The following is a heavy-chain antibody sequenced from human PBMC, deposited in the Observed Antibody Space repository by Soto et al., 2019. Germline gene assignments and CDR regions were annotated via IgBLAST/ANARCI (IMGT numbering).Heavy chain of an antibody. D-gene: IGHD2-2*01. V-gene: IGHV3-7*03. J-gene: IGHJ6*02. CDR1: GFTFSSYW. Sequence: GGSLVLCCAASGFTFSSYWMNWVRQAPGKGLDLVANIKQDGSEKYYVDSVKGRFTISRDNAKNSLYLQMNSLRAEDTAVYYCARVGVVTAAADRFDYYYGMDVWGQGTTVTVSS. CDR2: IKQDGSEK. CDR3: ARVGVVTAAADRFDYYYGMDV.